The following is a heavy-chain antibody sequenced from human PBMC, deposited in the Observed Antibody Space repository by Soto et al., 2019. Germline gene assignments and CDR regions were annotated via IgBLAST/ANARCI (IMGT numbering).Heavy chain of an antibody. Sequence: DVQLLESGGDLVQPGGSLRLSCAASGFTFSSYAMSWVRQAPGKGLEWVSSVSAGGDMTYYSDSVKGRFTISRDNSNNALFLQMNSVRAEDTALYYCARGDRGGSGSPASYYYSGLDVWGQGTTVTVSS. CDR1: GFTFSSYA. J-gene: IGHJ6*02. CDR3: ARGDRGGSGSPASYYYSGLDV. CDR2: VSAGGDMT. D-gene: IGHD3-10*01. V-gene: IGHV3-23*01.